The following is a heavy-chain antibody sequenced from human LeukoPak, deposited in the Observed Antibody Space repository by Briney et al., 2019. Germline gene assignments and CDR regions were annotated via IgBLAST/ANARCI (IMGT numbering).Heavy chain of an antibody. Sequence: SETLSPTRAVSGYSISSGYYWGWIRQPPGKGLEWIGSTYHSGTTYYSPSLKRRVTISVDTYKNQFSLKLSAVAAADTAVYYRAREAVADYMDVWGKGTTVTVSS. CDR1: GYSISSGYY. D-gene: IGHD6-19*01. J-gene: IGHJ6*03. CDR2: TYHSGTT. V-gene: IGHV4-38-2*02. CDR3: AREAVADYMDV.